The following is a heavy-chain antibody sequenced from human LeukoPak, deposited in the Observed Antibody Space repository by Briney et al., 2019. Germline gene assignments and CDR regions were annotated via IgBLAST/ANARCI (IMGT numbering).Heavy chain of an antibody. J-gene: IGHJ4*02. V-gene: IGHV4-30-2*01. Sequence: PSQTLSLTCAVSGGSISSGGYSWSWIRQPPGKGLEWIGYIYHSGSTYYNPSLKSRVTISVDRSKNQFSLKLSSVTAADTAVYYCARYCSGGSCSDYFDYWGQGTLVTVSS. CDR2: IYHSGST. CDR3: ARYCSGGSCSDYFDY. D-gene: IGHD2-15*01. CDR1: GGSISSGGYS.